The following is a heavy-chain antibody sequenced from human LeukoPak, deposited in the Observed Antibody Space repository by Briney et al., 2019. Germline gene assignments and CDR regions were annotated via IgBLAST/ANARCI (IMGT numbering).Heavy chain of an antibody. D-gene: IGHD3-10*01. J-gene: IGHJ4*02. Sequence: GASVKVSCKASGYTFTSYYMRWVRQAPGQGLEWMGIINPSGGSTSYAQKFQGRVTMTRDTPTSTVYMELSSLRSEDTAVYYCARAWLRITMVRGVSHFDYWGQGTLVTVSS. V-gene: IGHV1-46*01. CDR1: GYTFTSYY. CDR2: INPSGGST. CDR3: ARAWLRITMVRGVSHFDY.